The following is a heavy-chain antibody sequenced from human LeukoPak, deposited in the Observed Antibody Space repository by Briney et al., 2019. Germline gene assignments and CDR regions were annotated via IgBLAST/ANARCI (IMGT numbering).Heavy chain of an antibody. D-gene: IGHD3-10*01. J-gene: IGHJ4*02. Sequence: GGSLRLSCAASGFTFSSYAMHWVRQAPGKGLEWVAVISYDGSNKYYADSVKGRFTISRHNSKNTLYLQMNSLRAEDTAVYYCARDRSPTYYYGSGRPSAAHYWGQGTLVTVSS. CDR1: GFTFSSYA. V-gene: IGHV3-30*04. CDR2: ISYDGSNK. CDR3: ARDRSPTYYYGSGRPSAAHY.